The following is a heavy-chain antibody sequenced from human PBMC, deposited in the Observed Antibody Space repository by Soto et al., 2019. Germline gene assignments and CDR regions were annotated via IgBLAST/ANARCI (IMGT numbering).Heavy chain of an antibody. V-gene: IGHV3-23*01. CDR1: GFTFGTYA. Sequence: VGSLRLSCAASGFTFGTYAMNWVRQAPGKGLEWVSGISGSGGTTYYTDSVKGRFTISRDNSKNTLYLQMNSLRADDTAVYYCAKDRSVDTRDWFDPWGQGTLVTVSS. J-gene: IGHJ5*02. CDR2: ISGSGGTT. CDR3: AKDRSVDTRDWFDP. D-gene: IGHD5-18*01.